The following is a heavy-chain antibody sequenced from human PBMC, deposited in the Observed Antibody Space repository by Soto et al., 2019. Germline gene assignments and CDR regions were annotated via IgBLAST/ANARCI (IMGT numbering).Heavy chain of an antibody. Sequence: SETLSLTCTVSGGSISSYYWSWIRQPPGKGLEWIGYIYYSGSTNYNPSLKSRVTISVDTSKNQFSLKLSSVTAVDTAVYYCARGPFRRFGELLYGAFDYWGQGTLVTVSS. D-gene: IGHD3-10*01. CDR3: ARGPFRRFGELLYGAFDY. CDR2: IYYSGST. V-gene: IGHV4-59*01. CDR1: GGSISSYY. J-gene: IGHJ4*02.